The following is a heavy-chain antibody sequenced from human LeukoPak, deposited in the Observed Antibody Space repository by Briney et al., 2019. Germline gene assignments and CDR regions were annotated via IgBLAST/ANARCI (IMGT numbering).Heavy chain of an antibody. CDR2: LNTDGITT. J-gene: IGHJ4*02. V-gene: IGHV3-74*01. CDR1: GFTFSDYG. CDR3: ASLRESFWIPEFDY. Sequence: GGSLRLSCEASGFTFSDYGMHWVRQAPGKGLVWVSRLNTDGITTSFADSVKGRFSMSRDNAKNTVFLQMTSLRAEDTAVYYCASLRESFWIPEFDYWGQGTLVTVSS. D-gene: IGHD1-1*01.